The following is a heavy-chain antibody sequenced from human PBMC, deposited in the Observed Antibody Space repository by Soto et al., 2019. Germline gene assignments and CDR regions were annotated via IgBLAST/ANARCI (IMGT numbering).Heavy chain of an antibody. CDR2: IIPILGIA. CDR1: GGTFSSYT. V-gene: IGHV1-69*02. Sequence: ASVKVSCKASGGTFSSYTISWVRQAPGQGLEWMGRIIPILGIANYAQKFQGRVTITADKSTSTAYMELSSLRSEDTAVYYCARAAMVRGVPEYNWFDPWGQGTLVTVSS. CDR3: ARAAMVRGVPEYNWFDP. D-gene: IGHD3-10*01. J-gene: IGHJ5*02.